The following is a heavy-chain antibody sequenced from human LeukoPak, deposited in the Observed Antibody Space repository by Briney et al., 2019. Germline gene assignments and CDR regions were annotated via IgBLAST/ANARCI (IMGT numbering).Heavy chain of an antibody. CDR3: AGSGELLYNPWGYYYYMDV. CDR1: GFTFSSYS. J-gene: IGHJ6*03. V-gene: IGHV3-21*01. D-gene: IGHD2-2*02. Sequence: GGSLRLSCAASGFTFSSYSMNWVRQAPGKGLEWVSSISSSSSYIYYADSVKGRFTISRDNAKNSLYLQMNSLRAEDTAVYYCAGSGELLYNPWGYYYYMDVWGKGTTVTVSS. CDR2: ISSSSSYI.